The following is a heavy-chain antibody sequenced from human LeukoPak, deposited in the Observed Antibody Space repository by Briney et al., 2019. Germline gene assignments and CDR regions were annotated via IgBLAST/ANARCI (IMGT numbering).Heavy chain of an antibody. D-gene: IGHD5-18*01. Sequence: ASVKVSCKASGYTFTSYYMHWVRQAPGQGLEWMGIINPSGGSTSYAQKFQGRVTMTRDTSTSTVYMELSSLRSEDTAVYYCARAPRIKYSYGYYFDYWGQGTLVTVSS. CDR3: ARAPRIKYSYGYYFDY. V-gene: IGHV1-46*01. CDR2: INPSGGST. CDR1: GYTFTSYY. J-gene: IGHJ4*02.